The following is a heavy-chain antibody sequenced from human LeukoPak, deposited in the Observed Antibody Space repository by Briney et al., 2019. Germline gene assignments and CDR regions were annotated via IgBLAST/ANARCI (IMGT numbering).Heavy chain of an antibody. V-gene: IGHV4-39*01. Sequence: SETLSLTCTVSGGSINTGSSFWGWIRQPPGTGLEWIGSMFYTGTTTTYYNPSLKSRVTTSVDPSKNQFSLNLNFVTAADTAVYYCARLSKAAGSNWGQGALVTASS. CDR3: ARLSKAAGSN. D-gene: IGHD3-10*01. CDR2: MFYTGTTTT. J-gene: IGHJ4*02. CDR1: GGSINTGSSF.